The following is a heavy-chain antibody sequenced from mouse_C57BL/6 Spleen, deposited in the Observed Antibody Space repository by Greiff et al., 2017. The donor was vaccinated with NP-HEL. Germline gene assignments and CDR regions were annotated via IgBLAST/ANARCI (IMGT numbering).Heavy chain of an antibody. CDR2: ISSGSSTI. CDR3: ARETTTGGNYDYYAMDY. Sequence: EVKVVESGGGLVKPGGSLKLSCAASGFTFSDYGMHWVRQAPEKGLEWVAYISSGSSTIYYADTVKGRFTISRDNAKNTLFLQMTSLRSEDTAMYYCARETTTGGNYDYYAMDYWGQGTSVTVSS. J-gene: IGHJ4*01. CDR1: GFTFSDYG. D-gene: IGHD2-1*01. V-gene: IGHV5-17*01.